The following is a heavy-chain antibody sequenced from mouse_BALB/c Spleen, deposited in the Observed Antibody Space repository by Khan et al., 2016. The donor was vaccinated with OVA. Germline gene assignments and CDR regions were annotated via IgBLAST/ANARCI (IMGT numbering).Heavy chain of an antibody. D-gene: IGHD1-1*01. Sequence: QVQLKQSGPGLVAPSQSLSITCTVSGFSLTRYGVNWVRQPPGKGLEWLGVIWGDGSTNYHSTLKSRLIISKDNSKSQVFLKLNSPQTDDTATYYCAKFTPDYYSMDYWGQGTSVTVSS. CDR2: IWGDGST. CDR1: GFSLTRYG. CDR3: AKFTPDYYSMDY. V-gene: IGHV2-3*01. J-gene: IGHJ4*01.